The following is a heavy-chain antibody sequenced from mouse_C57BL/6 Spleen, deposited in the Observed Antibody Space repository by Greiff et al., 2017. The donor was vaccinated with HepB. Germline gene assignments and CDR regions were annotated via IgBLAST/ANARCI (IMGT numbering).Heavy chain of an antibody. CDR2: ISYSGST. Sequence: EVKLQESGPGMVKPSQSLSLTCTVTGYSITSGYDWHWIRHFPGNKLEWMGYISYSGSTNYNPSLKSRISITHDTSKNHFFLKLNSVTTEDTATYYCARGGAYYSNYEWYFDVWGTGTTVTVSS. CDR3: ARGGAYYSNYEWYFDV. D-gene: IGHD2-5*01. CDR1: GYSITSGYD. J-gene: IGHJ1*03. V-gene: IGHV3-1*01.